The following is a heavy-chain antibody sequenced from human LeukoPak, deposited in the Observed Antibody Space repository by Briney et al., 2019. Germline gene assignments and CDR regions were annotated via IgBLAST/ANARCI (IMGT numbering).Heavy chain of an antibody. D-gene: IGHD2-15*01. CDR3: ARGTSYCSGGSCYAKYYFDY. J-gene: IGHJ4*02. CDR2: IYYSGST. Sequence: SETLSLTCTVSGGSISSYCWSWIRQPPGKGLEWIGYIYYSGSTNYNPSLKSRVTISVDTSKNQFSLKLSSVTAADTAVYYCARGTSYCSGGSCYAKYYFDYWGQGTLVTVSS. CDR1: GGSISSYC. V-gene: IGHV4-59*08.